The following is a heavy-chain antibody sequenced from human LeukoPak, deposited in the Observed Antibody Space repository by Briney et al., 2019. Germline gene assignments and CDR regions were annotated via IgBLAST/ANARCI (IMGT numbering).Heavy chain of an antibody. Sequence: PGGSLRLSCAASGFTFSSYAMSWVRQAPGKGLEWVSSISSSSSYIYYADSVKGRFTISRDNAKNSLYLQMNSLRAEDTAVYYCARDLATRQRTGLYDSWGQGALVTVSS. J-gene: IGHJ4*02. D-gene: IGHD3-16*02. CDR3: ARDLATRQRTGLYDS. CDR1: GFTFSSYA. CDR2: ISSSSSYI. V-gene: IGHV3-21*01.